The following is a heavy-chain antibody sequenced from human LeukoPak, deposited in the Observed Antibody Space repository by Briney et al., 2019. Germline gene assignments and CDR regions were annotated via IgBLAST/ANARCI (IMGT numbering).Heavy chain of an antibody. V-gene: IGHV3-23*01. J-gene: IGHJ5*02. D-gene: IGHD6-19*01. CDR2: ISGSGGST. CDR1: GFTFSSYA. Sequence: GGSLRLSCAASGFTFSSYAMSWVRQAPGRGLEWVSAISGSGGSTYYADSVKGRFTISRDNSKNTLYLQMNSLRAEDTAVYYCAKARMSSGTNWFDPWGQGTLVTVSS. CDR3: AKARMSSGTNWFDP.